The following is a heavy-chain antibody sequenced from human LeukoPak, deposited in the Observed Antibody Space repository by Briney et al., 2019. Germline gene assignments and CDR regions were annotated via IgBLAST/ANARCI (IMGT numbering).Heavy chain of an antibody. D-gene: IGHD3-22*01. J-gene: IGHJ4*02. CDR3: AKRGVVIRVILVGFHKEAYYFDS. Sequence: GGSLSLSCAVSGITLGNYGMTWVRQAPGKGLEWVAGLSGSGGSTNYADSVKGRFTISRDNAKNTLYLQMNSLRAEDTAVYFCAKRGVVIRVILVGFHKEAYYFDSWGQGVLVTVSS. CDR2: LSGSGGST. V-gene: IGHV3-23*01. CDR1: GITLGNYG.